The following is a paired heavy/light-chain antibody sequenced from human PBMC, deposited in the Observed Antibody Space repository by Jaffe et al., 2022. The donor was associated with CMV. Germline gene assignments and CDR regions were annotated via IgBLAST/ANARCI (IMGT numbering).Light chain of an antibody. V-gene: IGKV4-1*01. CDR1: QSILLSSDNKNY. CDR2: WAS. Sequence: DIVMTQSPDSLAVSLGERATINCKSSQSILLSSDNKNYLAWFQQKPGQPPKLLIYWASTRESGVPDRFSGSGSGTDFTLTISSLQAEDVAVYYCQQFYSAPVTFGGGTKVKI. CDR3: QQFYSAPVT. J-gene: IGKJ4*01.
Heavy chain of an antibody. CDR3: TRLEAFPGAPNDY. V-gene: IGHV3-73*01. D-gene: IGHD3-3*02. J-gene: IGHJ4*02. CDR2: IRSKANNYAT. CDR1: GFIFSGSA. Sequence: EVQLVESGGGLVQPGGSLKLSCAASGFIFSGSAIHWVRQASGRGLEWVGRIRSKANNYATAYAASVRGRFIISRDDSKNTAYLQMNSLKTEDTAVYYCTRLEAFPGAPNDYWGQGTLVTVSS.